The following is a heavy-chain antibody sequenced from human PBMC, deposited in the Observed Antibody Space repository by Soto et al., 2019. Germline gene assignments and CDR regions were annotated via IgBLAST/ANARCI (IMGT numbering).Heavy chain of an antibody. Sequence: EVQLLESGGGLVQPGGSLRLSCAASGFSFSNYALSWVRQSPGKGLEWVSTFSAGGGAYYADCVKGRFTIAKDTSKNTLHLQASSLRAEDTAVYYCAKESLPEHYGDTLFDYWGQGTRVTVSS. J-gene: IGHJ4*02. CDR1: GFSFSNYA. V-gene: IGHV3-23*01. CDR3: AKESLPEHYGDTLFDY. CDR2: FSAGGGA. D-gene: IGHD4-17*01.